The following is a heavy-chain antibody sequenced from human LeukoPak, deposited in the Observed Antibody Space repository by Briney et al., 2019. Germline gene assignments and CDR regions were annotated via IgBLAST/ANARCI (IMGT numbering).Heavy chain of an antibody. Sequence: PSDTLSLTCTLSGGSISSYYWSGIQQPPRKRLEWIGYIYYSESTNYNPSLKSRVTIPLDTSKHQFSLKLSSVTAADTAVYYCASYSSSGYEGRDFDYWGQGTLVTVSS. CDR2: IYYSEST. J-gene: IGHJ4*02. CDR3: ASYSSSGYEGRDFDY. CDR1: GGSISSYY. D-gene: IGHD6-13*01. V-gene: IGHV4-59*07.